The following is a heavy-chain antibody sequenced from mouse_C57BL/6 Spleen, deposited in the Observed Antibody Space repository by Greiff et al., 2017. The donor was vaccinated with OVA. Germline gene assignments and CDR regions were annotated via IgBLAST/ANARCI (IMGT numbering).Heavy chain of an antibody. J-gene: IGHJ2*01. Sequence: QVQLQQPGAELVKPGASVKLSCTASGYTFTSYWMHWVKQRPGQGLEWIGMIPPNSGSTNYNEKFKSKATLTVDKSSSTAYMQLSSLTSEDSAVYYCARQGLTPSFDYWGQGTTLTVSS. CDR2: IPPNSGST. CDR3: ARQGLTPSFDY. CDR1: GYTFTSYW. D-gene: IGHD3-1*01. V-gene: IGHV1-64*01.